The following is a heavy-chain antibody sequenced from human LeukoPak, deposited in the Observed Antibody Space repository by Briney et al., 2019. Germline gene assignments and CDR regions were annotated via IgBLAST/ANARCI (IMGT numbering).Heavy chain of an antibody. Sequence: GGSLRLSCAASGFTFSSYAMSWVRQAPGKGLEWVSAISGSGGSTYYADSVKGRFTISRDNAKNSLYLQMNSLRAEDTAVYYCARKPIAAAGTVDYWGQGTLVTVSS. CDR2: ISGSGGST. D-gene: IGHD6-13*01. J-gene: IGHJ4*02. CDR3: ARKPIAAAGTVDY. CDR1: GFTFSSYA. V-gene: IGHV3-23*01.